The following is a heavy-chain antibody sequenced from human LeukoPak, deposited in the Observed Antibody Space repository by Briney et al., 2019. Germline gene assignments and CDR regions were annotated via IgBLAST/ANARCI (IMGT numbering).Heavy chain of an antibody. Sequence: GGSLRLSCAASGFTFSSFDMYWVRQAPGKGLECVASISRQSGASTYYAASVEGRFTISRDNSKNTLYLQMNSLRAEDTAVYYCAKDLSFYDPSYYYYGMDVWGQGTTVTVSS. CDR1: GFTFSSFD. CDR2: ISRQSGAST. J-gene: IGHJ6*02. CDR3: AKDLSFYDPSYYYYGMDV. D-gene: IGHD5/OR15-5a*01. V-gene: IGHV3-23*01.